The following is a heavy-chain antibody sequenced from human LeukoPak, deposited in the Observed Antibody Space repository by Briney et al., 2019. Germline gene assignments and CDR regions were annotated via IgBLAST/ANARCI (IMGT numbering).Heavy chain of an antibody. J-gene: IGHJ6*03. CDR2: INHSGST. V-gene: IGHV4-34*01. D-gene: IGHD2-2*01. CDR1: GGSFSGYY. Sequence: SSETLSLTCAVYGGSFSGYYWSWIRQPPGKGLEWIGEINHSGSTNYNPSLKSRVTISVDTSKNQFSLKLSSVTAADTAVYYCARRGIVVVPAATGNYYYYYYMDVWGKGTTVTVSS. CDR3: ARRGIVVVPAATGNYYYYYYMDV.